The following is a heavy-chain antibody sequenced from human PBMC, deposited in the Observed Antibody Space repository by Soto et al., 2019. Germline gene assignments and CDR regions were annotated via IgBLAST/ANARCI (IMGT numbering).Heavy chain of an antibody. J-gene: IGHJ3*02. V-gene: IGHV3-23*01. Sequence: GGSLRLSCAASGFTFSTNAMSWVRQAPGKGLEWVSVISGSGDITYYADSVKGRFTIFRDNSKNTLYLEMNSLRAEDTAVYYCAKDFYDSSGYPQNAFDIWGQGKMVTVS. D-gene: IGHD3-22*01. CDR1: GFTFSTNA. CDR3: AKDFYDSSGYPQNAFDI. CDR2: ISGSGDIT.